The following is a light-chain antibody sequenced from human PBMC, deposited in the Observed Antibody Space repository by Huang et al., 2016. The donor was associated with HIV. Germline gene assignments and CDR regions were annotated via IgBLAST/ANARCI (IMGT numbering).Light chain of an antibody. J-gene: IGKJ2*01. CDR2: DAS. CDR1: QSVRSY. CDR3: QQRSNWPPYT. V-gene: IGKV3-11*01. Sequence: EIVLTQSPATLSLSPGERATLSCRASQSVRSYLAWYQQKPGQAPSLLIYDASSRATGVPARFSGRGSVTDFTLTISSLEPEDFAVYYCQQRSNWPPYTFGQGTKLEIK.